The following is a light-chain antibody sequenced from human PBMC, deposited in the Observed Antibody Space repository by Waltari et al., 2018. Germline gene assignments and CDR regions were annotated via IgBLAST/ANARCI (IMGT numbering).Light chain of an antibody. CDR1: QDIRND. CDR2: AAS. J-gene: IGKJ4*01. Sequence: DIQMTQSPSSLSASVGDRVTITCRASQDIRNDLGWYQQRPGKAPKRLIFAASSLQSGVPSRFRGSGFGTVFTLTISSLQPEDFATYYCLQQNIYPPTFGGGTKVDIK. CDR3: LQQNIYPPT. V-gene: IGKV1-17*01.